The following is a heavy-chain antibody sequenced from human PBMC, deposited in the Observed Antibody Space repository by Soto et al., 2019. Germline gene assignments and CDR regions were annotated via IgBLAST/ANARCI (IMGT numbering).Heavy chain of an antibody. V-gene: IGHV4-59*12. CDR1: GGSISGFC. CDR3: ARETYGDYVGYFDP. Sequence: SETLSLPWTVFGGSISGFCRSWIRQPPGKGLEWIGYIYYSGSTNYTPSLKSRVTISVDTSKNQFSLKVSSVTAADTAVYYCARETYGDYVGYFDPWGQGTLVTVSS. CDR2: IYYSGST. J-gene: IGHJ5*02. D-gene: IGHD4-17*01.